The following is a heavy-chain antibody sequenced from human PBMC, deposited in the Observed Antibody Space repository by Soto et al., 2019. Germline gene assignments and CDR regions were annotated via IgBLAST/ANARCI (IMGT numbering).Heavy chain of an antibody. CDR3: ATGIAVAGTYDY. J-gene: IGHJ4*02. CDR2: FDPEDGET. D-gene: IGHD6-19*01. Sequence: ASVKVSCKVSGYTLTELSMHWVRQTPGKGLEWMGGFDPEDGETIYAQKFQGRVTMTEDTSTDTAYMELSSLRSEDTVFYYCATGIAVAGTYDYWGQGTLVTVS. V-gene: IGHV1-24*01. CDR1: GYTLTELS.